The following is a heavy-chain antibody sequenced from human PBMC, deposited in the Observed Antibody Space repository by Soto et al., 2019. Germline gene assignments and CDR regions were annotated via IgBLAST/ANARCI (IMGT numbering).Heavy chain of an antibody. CDR1: GYTFTSYC. Sequence: ASVKVSCKASGYTFTSYCISWVRQAPGQGLEWMGWISAYNGNTNYAQKLQGRVTMTTDTSTSTAYMELRSLRSDDTAVYYCARPTPALRLVFDPWGQGTLVNVSS. CDR3: ARPTPALRLVFDP. CDR2: ISAYNGNT. V-gene: IGHV1-18*04. J-gene: IGHJ5*02. D-gene: IGHD3-3*01.